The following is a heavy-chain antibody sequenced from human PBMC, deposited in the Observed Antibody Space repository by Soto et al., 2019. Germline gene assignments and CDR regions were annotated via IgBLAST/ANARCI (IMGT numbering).Heavy chain of an antibody. CDR2: ISGTSHDT. CDR1: GFTFSNFY. V-gene: IGHV3-11*05. D-gene: IGHD2-15*01. J-gene: IGHJ6*02. Sequence: QVQLVESGGGLVKPGGSLRLSCEASGFTFSNFYMSWIRQAPGKGLEWGSYISGTSHDTNYADSVKGRITISRDNAKNSLHLQMHSLRAEDTAVYYCARSGGTCYSAGCYYYAMDVWGQGTTVTVSS. CDR3: ARSGGTCYSAGCYYYAMDV.